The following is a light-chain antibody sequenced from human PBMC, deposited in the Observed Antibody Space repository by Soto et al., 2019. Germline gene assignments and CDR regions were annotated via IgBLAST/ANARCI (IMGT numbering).Light chain of an antibody. CDR2: GAS. CDR1: ESVRSSY. J-gene: IGKJ1*01. CDR3: QQYGSSPAT. Sequence: EIVLTQSPGTLSLSPGERATLSCRASESVRSSYLAWYQQKPGQAPRLSIYGASTRATGIPDRFTGTGSGTDFTLRVSRLEPEDFAVYFCQQYGSSPATFGQGTKVDIK. V-gene: IGKV3-20*01.